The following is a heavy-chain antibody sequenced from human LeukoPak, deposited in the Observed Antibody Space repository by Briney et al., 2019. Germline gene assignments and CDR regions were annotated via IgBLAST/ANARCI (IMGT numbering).Heavy chain of an antibody. V-gene: IGHV3-30*02. CDR1: GFTFSSYG. D-gene: IGHD1/OR15-1a*01. CDR2: IRYDGSNK. J-gene: IGHJ6*03. Sequence: GGSLRLSCAASGFTFSSYGMHWVRQAPGKGLEWVAFIRYDGSNKYYADSVKGRFTISRDNSKNTLYLQMNSLRAEDTAVYYCAGRTGAQDYYMDVWGKGTTVTDSS. CDR3: AGRTGAQDYYMDV.